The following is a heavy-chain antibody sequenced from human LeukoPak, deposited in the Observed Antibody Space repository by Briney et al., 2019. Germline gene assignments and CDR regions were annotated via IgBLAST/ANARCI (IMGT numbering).Heavy chain of an antibody. D-gene: IGHD6-19*01. CDR3: ARTTAGYSSGRYPGWPVDY. CDR1: GFTFSSYA. J-gene: IGHJ4*02. CDR2: ISGSGGDT. Sequence: GGSLRLSCAASGFTFSSYAIYWVRHAPGKGLEWVSGISGSGGDTYFADSVKGRFTISRDNSKNTVFLQVDSLRAEDTAVYYCARTTAGYSSGRYPGWPVDYWGQGTLVTVSS. V-gene: IGHV3-23*01.